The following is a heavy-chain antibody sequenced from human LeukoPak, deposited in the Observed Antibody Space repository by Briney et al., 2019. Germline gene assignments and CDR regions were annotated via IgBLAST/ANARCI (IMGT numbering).Heavy chain of an antibody. CDR3: ASVAYYDFWSGYPTYYFDY. J-gene: IGHJ4*02. D-gene: IGHD3-3*01. V-gene: IGHV4-38-2*01. Sequence: SETLSLTCAVSGYSISSGYYWGWIRQPPGKGLEWIGSIYHSGSTYYNPSLKSRVTISVDTSKNQFSLKLSSVAAADTAVYYCASVAYYDFWSGYPTYYFDYWGQGTLVTVSS. CDR1: GYSISSGYY. CDR2: IYHSGST.